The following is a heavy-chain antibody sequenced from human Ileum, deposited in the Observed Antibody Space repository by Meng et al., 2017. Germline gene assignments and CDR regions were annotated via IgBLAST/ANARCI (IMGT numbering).Heavy chain of an antibody. CDR2: IHHSGST. J-gene: IGHJ4*02. D-gene: IGHD2-21*01. CDR3: ARNGDYSADH. V-gene: IGHV4-4*02. Sequence: QVRLQASRPGLVKPSGTLSLTCAVSGGSISFGYWWSWVRQPPGQGLEWIGEIHHSGSTNYNPSLKSRVTLSVDNSNNQFSLSLTSVTAADTAVYYCARNGDYSADHWGQGILVTVSS. CDR1: GGSISFGYW.